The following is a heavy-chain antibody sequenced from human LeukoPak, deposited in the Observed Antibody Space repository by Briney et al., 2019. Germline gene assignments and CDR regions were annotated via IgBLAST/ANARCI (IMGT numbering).Heavy chain of an antibody. D-gene: IGHD3-22*01. CDR2: ISTSGNYI. J-gene: IGHJ4*02. CDR1: GFTFSSYS. V-gene: IGHV3-21*01. Sequence: GRSLRLSCAASGFTFSSYSMNWVRQAPGKGLEWVSYISTSGNYIYYSDSVKGRFTISRDNAKNSLYLQMHSLRADDTAVYYCAGGAYNSGGTLEIWGQGTLVTVSS. CDR3: AGGAYNSGGTLEI.